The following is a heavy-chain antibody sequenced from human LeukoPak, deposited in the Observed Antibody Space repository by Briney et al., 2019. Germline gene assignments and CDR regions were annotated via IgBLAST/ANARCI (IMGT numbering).Heavy chain of an antibody. J-gene: IGHJ4*02. Sequence: GGSLRLSCAASGFTFSSYAMSWVRQAQGKGLEWVSAIRGSGGSTYYADSVKGRFTISRDNSMNTLYLQMNSLRAEDTAVYYCAKDPASGYSSGWYFDYWGQGTPVTVSS. D-gene: IGHD6-19*01. CDR2: IRGSGGST. CDR1: GFTFSSYA. V-gene: IGHV3-23*01. CDR3: AKDPASGYSSGWYFDY.